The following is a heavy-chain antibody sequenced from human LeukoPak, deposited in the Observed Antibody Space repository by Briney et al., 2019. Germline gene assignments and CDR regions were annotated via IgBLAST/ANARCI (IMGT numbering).Heavy chain of an antibody. D-gene: IGHD4-11*01. J-gene: IGHJ4*02. CDR2: IWYDGSKE. Sequence: GGSLRLSCAASGFTFSSYGMHWVRQAPGKGLEWVAVIWYDGSKEYYADSVKGRFTISRDNSKNTLYLQMNSLRAEDTAVYYCARGHLYSNYEAVYWGQGALVTVSS. CDR1: GFTFSSYG. V-gene: IGHV3-33*01. CDR3: ARGHLYSNYEAVY.